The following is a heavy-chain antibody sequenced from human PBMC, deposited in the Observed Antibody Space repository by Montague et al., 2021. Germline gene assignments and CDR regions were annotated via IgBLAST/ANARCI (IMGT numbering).Heavy chain of an antibody. CDR3: AREGVGDLLFSFDS. D-gene: IGHD3-10*01. CDR2: TYYRSTWYT. J-gene: IGHJ4*02. V-gene: IGHV6-1*01. CDR1: GDSVSNNNAA. Sequence: SAISGDSVSNNNAAWNWIRESPSRGLEWLGRTYYRSTWYTDYAVSVEGRIAINPDTSKNQFSLQLNSVTPEDTAVYYCAREGVGDLLFSFDSWGQGTLVTVSS.